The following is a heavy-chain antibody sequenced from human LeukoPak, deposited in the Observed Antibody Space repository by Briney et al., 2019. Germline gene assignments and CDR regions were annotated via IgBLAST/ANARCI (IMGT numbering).Heavy chain of an antibody. CDR2: ISYDGSNK. CDR1: GFTFSSYA. Sequence: PGGSLRLSCAASGFTFSSYAMHWVRQAPGKGLEWVAVISYDGSNKYYADSVKGRFTISRDDAKNTLYLQMNSLRAEDTAVYYCAAEITRLGYCSGGSCYIDYWGQGTLVTVSS. V-gene: IGHV3-30-3*01. J-gene: IGHJ4*02. D-gene: IGHD2-15*01. CDR3: AAEITRLGYCSGGSCYIDY.